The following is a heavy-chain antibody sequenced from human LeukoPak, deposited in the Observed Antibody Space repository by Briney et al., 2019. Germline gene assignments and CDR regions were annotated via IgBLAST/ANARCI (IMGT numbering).Heavy chain of an antibody. CDR3: ARDDYYGSGRH. CDR1: GYTFTGYY. J-gene: IGHJ1*01. CDR2: INPNSGGT. V-gene: IGHV1-2*02. D-gene: IGHD3-10*01. Sequence: ASVKLSCKASGYTFTGYYMHWGRQPPGQGLEWMGWINPNSGGTNYAQKFQGRVTMTRDTSISTAYMELSRLRSDDTVVYCWARDDYYGSGRHWGQGTLVTVSS.